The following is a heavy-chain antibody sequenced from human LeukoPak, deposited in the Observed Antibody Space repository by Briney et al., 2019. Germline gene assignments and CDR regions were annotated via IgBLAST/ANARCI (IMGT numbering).Heavy chain of an antibody. CDR3: ARDSYSCSWYRGYNWFDP. V-gene: IGHV3-30*01. CDR1: GFTFSSYA. CDR2: ISYDGSNK. D-gene: IGHD6-13*01. Sequence: GGSLRLSCAASGFTFSSYAMHWVRQAPGKGLEWVAVISYDGSNKYYADSVKGRFTISRDNSKNTLYLQMNSLRAEDTAVYYCARDSYSCSWYRGYNWFDPWGQGTLVTVSS. J-gene: IGHJ5*02.